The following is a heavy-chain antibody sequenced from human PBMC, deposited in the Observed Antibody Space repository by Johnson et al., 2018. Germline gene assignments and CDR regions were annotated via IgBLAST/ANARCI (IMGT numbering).Heavy chain of an antibody. D-gene: IGHD3-3*01. V-gene: IGHV3-20*04. J-gene: IGHJ6*02. CDR1: GFTFDDYG. CDR3: ARTQVFTIFGVNITDYYYYGMDV. CDR2: INWKGGST. Sequence: VQLVQSGGGLVKPGGSLRLSCAVSGFTFDDYGMSWVRQAPGKGLEWVSGINWKGGSTGYADSVMGRFTISRDNAKNSLYLEMNSLRVEDTAVYYCARTQVFTIFGVNITDYYYYGMDVWGQGTTVTVSS.